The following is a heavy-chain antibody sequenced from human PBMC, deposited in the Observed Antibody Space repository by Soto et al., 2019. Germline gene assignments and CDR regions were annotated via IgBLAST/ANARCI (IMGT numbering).Heavy chain of an antibody. D-gene: IGHD4-17*01. CDR3: ARGVTTAPPPPFDYYYYGMDV. Sequence: QVQLVQSGAEVKKPGSSVKVSCKASGGTFSSYAISWVRQAPGQGLEWMGGIIPIFGTANYAQKFQGRVTITADESTSTAYMELSSLRSEDTAVYYCARGVTTAPPPPFDYYYYGMDVWGQGTTVTVSS. CDR2: IIPIFGTA. V-gene: IGHV1-69*12. CDR1: GGTFSSYA. J-gene: IGHJ6*02.